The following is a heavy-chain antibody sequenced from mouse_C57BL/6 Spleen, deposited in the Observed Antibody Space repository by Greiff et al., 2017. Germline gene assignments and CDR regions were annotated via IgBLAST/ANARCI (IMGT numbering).Heavy chain of an antibody. CDR3: ARQEIYYDYDDYAMDY. J-gene: IGHJ4*01. V-gene: IGHV5-6*01. D-gene: IGHD2-4*01. CDR2: ISSGGSYT. CDR1: GFTFSSYG. Sequence: EVNVVESGGDLVKPGGSLKLSCAASGFTFSSYGMSWVRQTPDKRLEWVATISSGGSYTYYPDSVKGRFTIARDNAKNTLYLQMSSLTSEDTAMYYCARQEIYYDYDDYAMDYWGQGTSVTVSS.